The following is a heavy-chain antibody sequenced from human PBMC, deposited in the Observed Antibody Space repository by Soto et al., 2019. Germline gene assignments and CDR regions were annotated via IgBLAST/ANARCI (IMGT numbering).Heavy chain of an antibody. CDR2: FDPEDGET. J-gene: IGHJ3*02. CDR3: ATWDIVATIDAFDI. V-gene: IGHV1-24*01. CDR1: GYTLTELS. D-gene: IGHD5-12*01. Sequence: GASVKVSCKVSGYTLTELSMHWVRQAPGKGLEWMGGFDPEDGETIYAQKFQGRVTMTEDTSTDTAYMELSSLRSEDTAVYYCATWDIVATIDAFDIWGQGTMVTVSS.